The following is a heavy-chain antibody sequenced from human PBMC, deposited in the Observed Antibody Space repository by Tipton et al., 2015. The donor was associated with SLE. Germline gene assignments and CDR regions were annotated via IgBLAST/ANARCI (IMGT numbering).Heavy chain of an antibody. CDR2: IHSRGST. Sequence: TLSLTCTVSGVSVRSGGYYWNWIRQHPGKGLEWIGCIHSRGSTHYTPSLQSRLTMSVDTSNNQFSLQLSSVTAADTALYYCVSSGYPLGSFDVWGQGTMVTVSS. CDR3: VSSGYPLGSFDV. J-gene: IGHJ3*01. V-gene: IGHV4-31*03. D-gene: IGHD3-9*01. CDR1: GVSVRSGGYY.